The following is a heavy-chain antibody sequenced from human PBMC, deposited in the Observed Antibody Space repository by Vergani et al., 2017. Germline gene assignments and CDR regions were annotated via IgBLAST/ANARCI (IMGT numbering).Heavy chain of an antibody. CDR3: AREITGSFDY. J-gene: IGHJ4*02. CDR1: GFTFNQYG. V-gene: IGHV3-33*01. CDR2: TWYDGNNK. D-gene: IGHD1-20*01. Sequence: QVQLVESGGGVVQPGRSLRLSCAASGFTFNQYGMHWVRQAPGKGLEWVAVTWYDGNNKQYADSVKGRFTISRDNSKNTLYLQMNSLRAEDTAVYYCAREITGSFDYWGQGTLVTVSS.